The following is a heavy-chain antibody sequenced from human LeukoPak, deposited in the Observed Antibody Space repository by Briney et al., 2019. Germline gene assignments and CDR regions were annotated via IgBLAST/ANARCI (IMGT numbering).Heavy chain of an antibody. V-gene: IGHV4-39*07. Sequence: PSETLSLTCTVSGDSISTSNSYWGWIRQPPGKGLEWIGSIYYSGSTYYNPSLKSRVTISVDTSKNQFSLKLSSVTAADTAVYYCATGYSSTEPPDYWGQGTLVTVSS. J-gene: IGHJ4*02. CDR1: GDSISTSNSY. CDR3: ATGYSSTEPPDY. CDR2: IYYSGST. D-gene: IGHD6-13*01.